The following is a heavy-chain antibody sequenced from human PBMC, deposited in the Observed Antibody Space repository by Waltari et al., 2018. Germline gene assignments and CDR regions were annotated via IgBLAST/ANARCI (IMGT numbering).Heavy chain of an antibody. D-gene: IGHD6-6*01. CDR1: GGSISSSSYY. CDR3: ARDFRGRIIAARLGAFDI. V-gene: IGHV4-39*07. CDR2: IYYSGST. J-gene: IGHJ3*02. Sequence: QLQLQESGPGLVKPSETLSLTCTVSGGSISSSSYYWGWNRQPPGRGLEWIGSIYYSGSTYYNPSPKSRVTISVDTSKNQFSLKLSSVTAADTAVYYCARDFRGRIIAARLGAFDIWGQGTMVTVSS.